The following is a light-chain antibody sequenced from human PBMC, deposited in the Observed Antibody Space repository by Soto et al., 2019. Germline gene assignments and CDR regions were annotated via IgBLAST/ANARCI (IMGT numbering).Light chain of an antibody. CDR3: QQSYSSSATM. CDR2: AAS. CDR1: QGISSY. J-gene: IGKJ2*01. V-gene: IGKV1-8*01. Sequence: AIRMTQSPSSLSASTGDRVTITCRASQGISSYLAWYQQKPGKAPKLLIYAASTLQSGVPSRFSGSGSATEFTLTISSLQPDDFATYYCQQSYSSSATMFGQGTKVDNK.